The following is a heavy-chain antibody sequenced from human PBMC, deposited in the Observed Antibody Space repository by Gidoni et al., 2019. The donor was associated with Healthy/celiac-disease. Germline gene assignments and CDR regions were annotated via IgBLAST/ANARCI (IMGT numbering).Heavy chain of an antibody. J-gene: IGHJ3*02. V-gene: IGHV4-34*01. D-gene: IGHD1-26*01. CDR3: ARVRVGGRGPTQNRRLFNAFDI. Sequence: QVQLQQWGAGLLKPSETLSLTCAVYGGSFSGYYWSWIRQPPGKGLEWIGEINHSGSTNYNPSLKSRVTISVDTSKNQFSLKLSSVTAADTAVYYCARVRVGGRGPTQNRRLFNAFDIWGQGTMVTVSS. CDR1: GGSFSGYY. CDR2: INHSGST.